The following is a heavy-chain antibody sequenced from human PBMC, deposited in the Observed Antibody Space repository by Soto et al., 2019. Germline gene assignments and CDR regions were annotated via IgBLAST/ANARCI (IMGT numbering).Heavy chain of an antibody. J-gene: IGHJ4*02. CDR1: GDSISSSRYY. D-gene: IGHD6-19*01. CDR3: ARPDGGGWWYFEY. CDR2: IYYSGST. Sequence: SETLSLTCTVSGDSISSSRYYWGWIRQPPGKGLEWIGSIYYSGSTYYNPSLKSRVTISVDTSKNQFSLKLSSVTATDTAVYYCARPDGGGWWYFEYWGQGTMVTVSS. V-gene: IGHV4-39*01.